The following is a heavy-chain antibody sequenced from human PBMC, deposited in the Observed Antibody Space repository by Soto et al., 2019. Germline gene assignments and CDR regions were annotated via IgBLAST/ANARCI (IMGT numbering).Heavy chain of an antibody. CDR3: ASDYGFEMATLVS. CDR2: ISYDGSNK. CDR1: GFTFSSYA. Sequence: QVQLVESGGGVVQPGRSLRLSCAASGFTFSSYAMHWVRQAPGKGLEWVAVISYDGSNKYYADSVKGRFTSSKDNSKNMLHLQMSSLPSADSAVYYWASDYGFEMATLVSCGEGTLVTVSS. D-gene: IGHD5-12*01. V-gene: IGHV3-30-3*01. J-gene: IGHJ4*02.